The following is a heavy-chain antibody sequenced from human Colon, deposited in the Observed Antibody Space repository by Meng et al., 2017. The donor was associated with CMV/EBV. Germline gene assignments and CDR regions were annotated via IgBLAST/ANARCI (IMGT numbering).Heavy chain of an antibody. CDR2: ISSSTTYI. CDR3: ARGADFDF. Sequence: GESLKISCAASGFTFDSYSMNWVRQAPGKGLEWVSSISSSTTYIYYADSLKGRFTVSRDNAKNSLFLQMHGLRAEDTAVYYCARGADFDFWGQGTLVTVSS. CDR1: GFTFDSYS. D-gene: IGHD4/OR15-4a*01. J-gene: IGHJ4*02. V-gene: IGHV3-21*01.